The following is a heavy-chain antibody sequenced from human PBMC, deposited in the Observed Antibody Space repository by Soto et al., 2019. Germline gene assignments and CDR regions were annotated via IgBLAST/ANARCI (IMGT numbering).Heavy chain of an antibody. D-gene: IGHD2-15*01. J-gene: IGHJ6*02. CDR2: IYYSGST. CDR3: ARDRYCSGGSCSNYYYGLDV. CDR1: GGSVSSGSYY. V-gene: IGHV4-61*01. Sequence: SETLSLTCTVSGGSVSSGSYYWSWIRQPPGKGLEWIGYIYYSGSTNYNPSLKSRVTISVDTSKNQFSLKLSSVTAADTAVYYCARDRYCSGGSCSNYYYGLDVWGHGTTVTVSS.